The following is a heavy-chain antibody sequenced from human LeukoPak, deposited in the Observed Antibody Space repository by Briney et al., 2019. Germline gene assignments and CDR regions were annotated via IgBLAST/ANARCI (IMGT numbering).Heavy chain of an antibody. D-gene: IGHD5-18*01. CDR2: INPSGGST. J-gene: IGHJ4*02. CDR1: GYTFTSYY. Sequence: GASVKVSCKASGYTFTSYYMHWVRQAPGQGLEWMGIINPSGGSTSYAQKFQGRVTITTDESTSTAYMELSSLRSEDTAVYYCARDRGYSYGYSLNDFDYWGQGTLVTVSS. V-gene: IGHV1-46*01. CDR3: ARDRGYSYGYSLNDFDY.